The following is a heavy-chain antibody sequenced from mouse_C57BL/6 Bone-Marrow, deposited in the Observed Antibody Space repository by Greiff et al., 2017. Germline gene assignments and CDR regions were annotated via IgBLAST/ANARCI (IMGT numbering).Heavy chain of an antibody. D-gene: IGHD1-1*01. CDR3: ARGTTVVATDYAMDY. J-gene: IGHJ4*01. CDR1: GFTFSDYY. Sequence: EVMLVESGGGLVQPGGSLKLSCAASGFTFSDYYMYWVRQTPEKRLEWVAYISNGGGSTYYPDTVKGRFTISRDNAKNTLYLQMSRLKSEDTAMYYCARGTTVVATDYAMDYWGQGTSVTVSS. V-gene: IGHV5-12*01. CDR2: ISNGGGST.